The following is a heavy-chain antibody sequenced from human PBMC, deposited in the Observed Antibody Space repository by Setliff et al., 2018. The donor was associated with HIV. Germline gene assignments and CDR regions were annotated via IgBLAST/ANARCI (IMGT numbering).Heavy chain of an antibody. D-gene: IGHD3-10*01. V-gene: IGHV4-59*06. CDR3: ATSPAGEILGSRPFYFDY. CDR1: GGSFSGHY. Sequence: PSETLSLTCGVSGGSFSGHYWSWIRQTPGKGLEWIGYIYYSGSTYYSPSPKSRVTISEDTSKNQFSLKMRSVTAADTAVYYCATSPAGEILGSRPFYFDYWGQGTLVTVSS. J-gene: IGHJ4*02. CDR2: IYYSGST.